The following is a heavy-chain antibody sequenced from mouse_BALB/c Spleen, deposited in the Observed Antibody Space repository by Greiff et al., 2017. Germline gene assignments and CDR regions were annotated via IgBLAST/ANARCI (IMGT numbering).Heavy chain of an antibody. V-gene: IGHV14-4*02. Sequence: VQLQQSGAELVRSGASVKLSCTASGFNIKDYYMHWVKQRPEQGLEWIGWIDPENGDTEYAPKFQGKATMTAETSSNTAYLQLSSLTSEDTAVYYCTITTVDYWGQGTTLTVSS. CDR3: TITTVDY. J-gene: IGHJ2*01. CDR1: GFNIKDYY. D-gene: IGHD1-1*01. CDR2: IDPENGDT.